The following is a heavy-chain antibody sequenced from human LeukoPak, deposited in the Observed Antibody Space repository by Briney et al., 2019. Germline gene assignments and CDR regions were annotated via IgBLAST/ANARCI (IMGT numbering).Heavy chain of an antibody. CDR2: IHYSGST. CDR1: GGSITRGDYY. V-gene: IGHV4-30-4*01. Sequence: SETLSLTCTVSGGSITRGDYYWSWIRQPPGKGLEWIGSIHYSGSTSYNPSLKSRLTISVDTSKNQFSLKLSSVTAADTAVYYCARVVSVRSLDYWGQGTLVTVSS. J-gene: IGHJ4*02. D-gene: IGHD4-17*01. CDR3: ARVVSVRSLDY.